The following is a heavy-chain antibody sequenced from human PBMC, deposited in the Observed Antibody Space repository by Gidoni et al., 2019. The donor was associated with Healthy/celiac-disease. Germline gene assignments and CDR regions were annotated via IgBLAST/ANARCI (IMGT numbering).Heavy chain of an antibody. CDR3: ASPRGSSGWYY. CDR2: IYYSGST. J-gene: IGHJ4*02. V-gene: IGHV4-39*01. CDR1: VGSISSSSYY. Sequence: QLQLPESRPGLVQPSETLSLTCPVSVGSISSSSYYWGWIRPPPGKGLEWIGSIYYSGSTYYNPSLKSRVTISVDTSKNQVSLKLSSVTAADTAVYYCASPRGSSGWYYWGQGTLVNVSS. D-gene: IGHD6-19*01.